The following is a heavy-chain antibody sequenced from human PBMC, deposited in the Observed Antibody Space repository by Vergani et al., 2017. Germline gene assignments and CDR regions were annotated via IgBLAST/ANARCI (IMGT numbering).Heavy chain of an antibody. J-gene: IGHJ6*02. V-gene: IGHV4-30-2*01. Sequence: QLQLQESGSGLVKPSQTLSLTCAVSGGSISSGGYSWSWIRQPPGKGLEWIGYIYHSGSTYYNPSLKSRVTISVDRSKNQFSLKLSSVTAADTAVYYCAREGSLKSPYYYYYCGMDVWGQGTTVTVSS. CDR3: AREGSLKSPYYYYYCGMDV. CDR1: GGSISSGGYS. CDR2: IYHSGST.